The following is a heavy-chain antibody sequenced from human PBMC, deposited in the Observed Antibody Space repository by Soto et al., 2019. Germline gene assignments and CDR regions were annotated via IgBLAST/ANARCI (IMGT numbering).Heavy chain of an antibody. V-gene: IGHV1-18*01. Sequence: ASVKVSCKASGYTFTSYDINWVRQATGQGLEWMGWISAYNGNTNYAQKLQGRVTMTTDTSTSTAYMELRSLRSDDTAVYYCARGYYYGSGRPTPGGMDVWGQGTTVTVSS. CDR3: ARGYYYGSGRPTPGGMDV. D-gene: IGHD3-10*01. J-gene: IGHJ6*02. CDR1: GYTFTSYD. CDR2: ISAYNGNT.